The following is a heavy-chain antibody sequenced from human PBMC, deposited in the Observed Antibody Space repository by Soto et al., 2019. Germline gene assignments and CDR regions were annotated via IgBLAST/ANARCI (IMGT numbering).Heavy chain of an antibody. V-gene: IGHV1-18*01. Sequence: WASVKVSCKASGYAFSHYGISWVRLAPGQGLERMGWIGVYNGKTNYAQKLQGRVTMTTDTSTSTAYMELRSLRSDDTAVYYCARDLDGSGSYYTDFWGQGTLVTVSS. CDR2: IGVYNGKT. J-gene: IGHJ4*02. CDR1: GYAFSHYG. CDR3: ARDLDGSGSYYTDF. D-gene: IGHD3-10*01.